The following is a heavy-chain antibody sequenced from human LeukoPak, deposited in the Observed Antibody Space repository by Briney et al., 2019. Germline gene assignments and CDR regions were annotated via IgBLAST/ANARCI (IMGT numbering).Heavy chain of an antibody. CDR2: INPNSGGT. Sequence: GASVKVSCKASGYTFTADYMHWVRQAPGQGLEWMGWINPNSGGTNYAQKFQGRVSMTRDTSVNTAYMELSRLRSEDTAVYYCAATPSDSHANNWFAPWGQGTLVTVSS. V-gene: IGHV1-2*02. CDR3: AATPSDSHANNWFAP. J-gene: IGHJ5*02. CDR1: GYTFTADY. D-gene: IGHD3-3*01.